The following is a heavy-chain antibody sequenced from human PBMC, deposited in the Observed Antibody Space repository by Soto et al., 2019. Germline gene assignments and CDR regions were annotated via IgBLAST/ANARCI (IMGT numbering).Heavy chain of an antibody. Sequence: QTGGSLRLSCGASGFPFNTHGMAWVRQAPGKGLEWVSGISGGGDRTQYADGVKGRFTISRDNSKNTVDLQMTSLRAEDTATYYCAKTATYDYVWGDYRYFFDHWGQGTVVT. CDR2: ISGGGDRT. CDR3: AKTATYDYVWGDYRYFFDH. J-gene: IGHJ4*02. CDR1: GFPFNTHG. D-gene: IGHD3-16*02. V-gene: IGHV3-23*01.